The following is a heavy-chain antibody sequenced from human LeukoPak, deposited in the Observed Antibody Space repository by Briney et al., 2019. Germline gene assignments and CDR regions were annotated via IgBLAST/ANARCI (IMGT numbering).Heavy chain of an antibody. Sequence: SETLSLTCTVSGGSISSSSYYWGWIRQPPGKGLEWIGSIYYSGSTYYNPSLKSRVTISVDTSKNQFSLKLSSVTAADTAVYYCARGDDSSGPYYYYYYMDVWGKGTTVTISS. J-gene: IGHJ6*03. V-gene: IGHV4-39*07. D-gene: IGHD3-22*01. CDR1: GGSISSSSYY. CDR3: ARGDDSSGPYYYYYYMDV. CDR2: IYYSGST.